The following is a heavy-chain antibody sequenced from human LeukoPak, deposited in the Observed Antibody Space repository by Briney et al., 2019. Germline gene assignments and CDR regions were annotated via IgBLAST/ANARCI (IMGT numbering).Heavy chain of an antibody. D-gene: IGHD2-15*01. CDR2: ISSSGTAM. Sequence: PGGSLRLSCAASGFTFSRYTMFWVRQAPGMGLEWVSYISSSGTAMDYADSVKGRFTISRDNAKNSLYLQMNSLRAEDTAVYYCVRVSYSPSPTPFDYWGQGTRVTVSS. J-gene: IGHJ4*02. V-gene: IGHV3-48*01. CDR1: GFTFSRYT. CDR3: VRVSYSPSPTPFDY.